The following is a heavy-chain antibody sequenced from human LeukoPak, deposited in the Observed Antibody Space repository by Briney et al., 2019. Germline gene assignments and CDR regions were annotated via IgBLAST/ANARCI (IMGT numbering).Heavy chain of an antibody. J-gene: IGHJ4*02. Sequence: PGGSLRLSCAASGFTFSSYAMHWVRQAPGKGLEGVAVISYDGSNKYYADSVKGRFTISRDNSKNTLYLQMNSLRAEDTAVYYCAREGVEANYYGSGSPVDYWGQGTLVTVSS. CDR2: ISYDGSNK. CDR1: GFTFSSYA. CDR3: AREGVEANYYGSGSPVDY. D-gene: IGHD3-10*01. V-gene: IGHV3-30*04.